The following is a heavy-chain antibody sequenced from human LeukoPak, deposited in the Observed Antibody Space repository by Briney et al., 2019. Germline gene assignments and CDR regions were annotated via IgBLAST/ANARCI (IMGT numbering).Heavy chain of an antibody. J-gene: IGHJ4*02. V-gene: IGHV3-23*01. Sequence: PGGSLRLSCAASGFTFSSYAMSWVRQAPGKGLEWVSAISGSGGSTYYADSVKGRFTISRDNSKNTLYLQMNSLRAEDTAVYYCAKDYPYYYDRSGYFLDYFDYWGQGTLVTVSS. CDR1: GFTFSSYA. CDR2: ISGSGGST. D-gene: IGHD3-22*01. CDR3: AKDYPYYYDRSGYFLDYFDY.